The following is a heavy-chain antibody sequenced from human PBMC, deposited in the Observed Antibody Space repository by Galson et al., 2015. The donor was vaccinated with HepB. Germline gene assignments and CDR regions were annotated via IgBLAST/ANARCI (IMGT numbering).Heavy chain of an antibody. CDR1: GYTLTELS. D-gene: IGHD3-22*01. J-gene: IGHJ3*02. V-gene: IGHV1-24*01. CDR3: ATPKYYDSSRSAFDI. CDR2: FDPEDGET. Sequence: SVKVSCKVSGYTLTELSMHWVRQAPGKGLEWMGGFDPEDGETIYAQKFQGRVTMTEDTSTDTAYMELSSLRSEDTAAYYCATPKYYDSSRSAFDIWGQGTMVTVSS.